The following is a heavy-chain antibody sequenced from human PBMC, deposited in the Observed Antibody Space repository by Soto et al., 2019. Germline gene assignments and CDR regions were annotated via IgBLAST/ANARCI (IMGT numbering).Heavy chain of an antibody. CDR2: INPSGGST. V-gene: IGHV1-46*01. D-gene: IGHD2-21*01. CDR1: GCTFTSYY. CDR3: ALIRVIPPAFDY. Sequence: GASVKVSCKASGCTFTSYYMHWVRQAPGQGLEWMGIINPSGGSTSYAQKFQGRVTMTRDTSTSTVYMELSSLRSEDTAVYYCALIRVIPPAFDYWGQGTLVTVSS. J-gene: IGHJ4*02.